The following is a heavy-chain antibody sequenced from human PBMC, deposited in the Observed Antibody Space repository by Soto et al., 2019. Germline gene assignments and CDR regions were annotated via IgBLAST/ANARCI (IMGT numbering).Heavy chain of an antibody. CDR2: IDGSGGDT. CDR1: GFTFSSYA. D-gene: IGHD2-15*01. CDR3: AKEIVAAAYVETSPFDF. J-gene: IGHJ4*02. Sequence: EVRLLESGGGLVQPGGSLRLSCAASGFTFSSYAMGWVRQAPGKGLEWVSGIDGSGGDTSFADSVKGRFTISRDNSENTLYLHMNRLSAEDTARYYCAKEIVAAAYVETSPFDFWGQGSLVTVSS. V-gene: IGHV3-23*01.